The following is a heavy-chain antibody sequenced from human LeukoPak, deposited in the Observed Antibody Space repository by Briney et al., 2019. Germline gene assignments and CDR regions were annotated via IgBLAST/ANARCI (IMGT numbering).Heavy chain of an antibody. CDR3: ARGWDTATYWYFDL. V-gene: IGHV3-21*01. Sequence: GGSLRLSCAASGFTFSSYSMNWVRRAPGKGLEWVSSISSSSSYIYYADSVKGRFTISRDNAKNSLYLQMNSLRAEDTAVYYCARGWDTATYWYFDLWGRGTLVTVSS. J-gene: IGHJ2*01. CDR1: GFTFSSYS. D-gene: IGHD5-18*01. CDR2: ISSSSSYI.